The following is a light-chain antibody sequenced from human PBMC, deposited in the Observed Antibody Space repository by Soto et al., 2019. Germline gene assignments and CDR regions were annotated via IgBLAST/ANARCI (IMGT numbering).Light chain of an antibody. CDR3: QQYNNWPPSRT. J-gene: IGKJ2*02. CDR1: QSVTSN. V-gene: IGKV3-15*01. CDR2: SAS. Sequence: EIVMTQSPATLSVSPGERATLSCRASQSVTSNLAWYQQKLGQAPRLLIFSASTRATGIPARFSGSGSGTEFTLTISSLQSEDFAVYYCQQYNNWPPSRTFGQGTKLESK.